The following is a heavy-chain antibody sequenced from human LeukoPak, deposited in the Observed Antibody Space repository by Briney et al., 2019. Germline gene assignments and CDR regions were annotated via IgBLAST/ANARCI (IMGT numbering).Heavy chain of an antibody. Sequence: ASLKVSCKASGYTFTSYYMHWVRQAPGQGLEWMGIINPSGGSTSYAQKFQGRVTMTRDTSTSTVYMELSSLRSEDTAVYYCAREYCSGGSCARGWFDPWGQGTLVTVSS. V-gene: IGHV1-46*01. CDR1: GYTFTSYY. J-gene: IGHJ5*02. CDR2: INPSGGST. CDR3: AREYCSGGSCARGWFDP. D-gene: IGHD2-15*01.